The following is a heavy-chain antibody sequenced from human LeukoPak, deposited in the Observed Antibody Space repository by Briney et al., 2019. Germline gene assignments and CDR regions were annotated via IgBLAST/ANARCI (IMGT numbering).Heavy chain of an antibody. Sequence: ASVKVSCKVSGYTLTELSMHWVRQAPGKGLEWMGGFDPEDGETIYAQKFQGRVTMTEDTSTDTAYMELSSLRSEDTAVYYCATLAKAAIGYYYYYYGMDVWGQGTTVTASS. CDR1: GYTLTELS. CDR3: ATLAKAAIGYYYYYYGMDV. J-gene: IGHJ6*02. CDR2: FDPEDGET. D-gene: IGHD2-2*01. V-gene: IGHV1-24*01.